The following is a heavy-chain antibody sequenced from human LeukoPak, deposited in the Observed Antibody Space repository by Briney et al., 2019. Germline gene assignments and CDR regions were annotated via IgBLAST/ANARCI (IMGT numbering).Heavy chain of an antibody. CDR3: ATGLGFYYDY. D-gene: IGHD2/OR15-2a*01. CDR2: VNGDGTGI. CDR1: GLTFVKYW. V-gene: IGHV3-74*03. Sequence: PGGSLRLSCAASGLTFVKYWMHWVRQAPGKGLVWASRVNGDGTGITYADSVRGRFTISRDNAKNTVYLQMNSLRAEDTAVYYCATGLGFYYDYWGQGTRVTVSS. J-gene: IGHJ4*02.